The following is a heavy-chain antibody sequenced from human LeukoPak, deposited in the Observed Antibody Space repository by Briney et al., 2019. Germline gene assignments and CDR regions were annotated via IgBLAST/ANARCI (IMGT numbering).Heavy chain of an antibody. CDR2: ISGRGLTT. D-gene: IGHD3-10*01. V-gene: IGHV3-23*01. J-gene: IGHJ4*02. CDR3: AKDYYGSGSDFDLFDY. Sequence: QAGGSLRLSCAASGFTFTTYAMSWVRQAPGKGLYWVSAISGRGLTTFYADSVKGRFTISRDNSKNTLYLQMNNLRAEDTAVYYCAKDYYGSGSDFDLFDYWGQGILVTVSS. CDR1: GFTFTTYA.